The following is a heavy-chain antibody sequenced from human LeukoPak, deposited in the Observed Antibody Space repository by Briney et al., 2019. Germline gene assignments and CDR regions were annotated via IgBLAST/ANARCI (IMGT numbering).Heavy chain of an antibody. D-gene: IGHD3-9*01. CDR1: GDSISTSKSY. CDR3: ARVGYDNILTGYYSPTYYYYMDV. CDR2: IYTSGST. Sequence: PSETLSLTCTVSGDSISTSKSYWGWIRQPPLKGLEWIGRIYTSGSTNYNPSLKSRVTISVDTSKNQFSLKLSSVTAADTAVYYCARVGYDNILTGYYSPTYYYYMDVWGKGTTVTISS. J-gene: IGHJ6*03. V-gene: IGHV4-61*02.